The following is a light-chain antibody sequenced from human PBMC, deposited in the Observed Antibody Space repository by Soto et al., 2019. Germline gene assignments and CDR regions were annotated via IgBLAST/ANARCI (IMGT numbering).Light chain of an antibody. CDR1: SANIGAGFD. CDR3: QSYDSSLSGGV. CDR2: ANT. V-gene: IGLV1-40*01. Sequence: QPVLTQPPSVSGAPGQRVTISCTGNSANIGAGFDVHWYQQVPGTAPKVIIYANTHRPSGVPDRFSGSKSGTSASLAITGLQAEDEADYYCQSYDSSLSGGVFGGGTKLTVL. J-gene: IGLJ3*02.